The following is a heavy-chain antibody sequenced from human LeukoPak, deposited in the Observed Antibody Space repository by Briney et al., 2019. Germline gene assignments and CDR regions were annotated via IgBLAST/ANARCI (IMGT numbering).Heavy chain of an antibody. CDR3: ASRSVVDGDYVPFDY. Sequence: ASVKVSCKVSGYTLTELSMHWVRQAPGKGLEWMGGFDPGDGETIYAQKFQGRVTMTEDTSTDTAYMELSSLRSEDTAVYYCASRSVVDGDYVPFDYWGQGTLVTVSS. D-gene: IGHD4-17*01. CDR1: GYTLTELS. J-gene: IGHJ4*02. CDR2: FDPGDGET. V-gene: IGHV1-24*01.